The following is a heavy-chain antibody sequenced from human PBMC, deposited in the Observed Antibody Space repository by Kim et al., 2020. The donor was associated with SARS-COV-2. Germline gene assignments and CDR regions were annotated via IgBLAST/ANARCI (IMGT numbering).Heavy chain of an antibody. J-gene: IGHJ3*02. Sequence: SRVTLSVDTSKNQFSLKLSSVTAADTAVYYCAREIGQRIVVVIAPGAFDIWGQGTMVTVSS. D-gene: IGHD2-21*01. CDR3: AREIGQRIVVVIAPGAFDI. V-gene: IGHV4-31*02.